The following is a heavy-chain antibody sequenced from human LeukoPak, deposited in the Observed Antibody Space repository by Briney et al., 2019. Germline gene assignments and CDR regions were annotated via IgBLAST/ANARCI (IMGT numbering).Heavy chain of an antibody. Sequence: ASVKVSCKDSGYTFTGYYMHWVRQAPEQGLEWMGWINPNSGGTNYAQKFQGRVTMTRDTSISTAYMELSRLRSDDTAVYYCARVGGRAYCSGGSCYSYWGQGTLVTVSS. D-gene: IGHD2-15*01. CDR2: INPNSGGT. CDR1: GYTFTGYY. CDR3: ARVGGRAYCSGGSCYSY. J-gene: IGHJ4*02. V-gene: IGHV1-2*02.